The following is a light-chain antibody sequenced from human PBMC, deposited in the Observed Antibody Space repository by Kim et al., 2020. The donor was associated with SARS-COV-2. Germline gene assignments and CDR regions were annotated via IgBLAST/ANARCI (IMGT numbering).Light chain of an antibody. Sequence: PGERATLSCRASQSVSSYLAWYQQNPGQAPRLLIYEASNRATGIPARFSGSGSGTDFTLTISSLEPEDFAVYYCQQRSNWPPMYTFGQGTKLEI. CDR2: EAS. V-gene: IGKV3-11*01. CDR1: QSVSSY. J-gene: IGKJ2*01. CDR3: QQRSNWPPMYT.